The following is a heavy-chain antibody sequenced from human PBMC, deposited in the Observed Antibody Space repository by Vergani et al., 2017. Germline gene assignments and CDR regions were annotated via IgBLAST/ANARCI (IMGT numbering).Heavy chain of an antibody. J-gene: IGHJ3*01. Sequence: QVQLQQWGPGLLKPSETLSLTCAVYGGSLSGYYWSWIRLAPGKGLEWIGESNHSGTINYNPTLKSPFKVSIDTSRDHFSLKLRSVRAADTAVCFCARRAERWETLLRDDFDVWGQGIFVTVS. CDR1: GGSLSGYY. D-gene: IGHD1-26*01. V-gene: IGHV4-34*01. CDR3: ARRAERWETLLRDDFDV. CDR2: SNHSGTI.